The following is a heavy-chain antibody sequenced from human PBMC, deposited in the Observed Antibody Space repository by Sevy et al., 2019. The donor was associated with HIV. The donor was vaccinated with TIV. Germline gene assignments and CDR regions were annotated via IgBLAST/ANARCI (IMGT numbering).Heavy chain of an antibody. V-gene: IGHV3-23*01. D-gene: IGHD2-2*01. CDR2: ISGSGGGT. J-gene: IGHJ5*02. CDR1: GFTFSSYA. Sequence: GGSLRLSCAASGFTFSSYAMSWVRQAPGKGLEWVSAISGSGGGTYYADSVKGRFTISRDNSKNTLYLQMNSLRAEDTAVYYCAKDLAIYCSSTSCYGADWFDPWGQGTLVTVSS. CDR3: AKDLAIYCSSTSCYGADWFDP.